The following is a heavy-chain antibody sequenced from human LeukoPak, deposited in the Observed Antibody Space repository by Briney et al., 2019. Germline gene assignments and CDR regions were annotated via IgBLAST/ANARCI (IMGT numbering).Heavy chain of an antibody. J-gene: IGHJ6*02. CDR1: GYTFTSYD. CDR3: ARDDVRSSWFYYYYGMDV. Sequence: GASVKVSCKASGYTFTSYDINWVRQATGQGLEWMGWMNPNSGNTGYAQKFQGRVTMTRNTSISTAYMELSSLRSEDTAVYYCARDDVRSSWFYYYYGMDVWGQGTTVTVSS. D-gene: IGHD6-13*01. CDR2: MNPNSGNT. V-gene: IGHV1-8*01.